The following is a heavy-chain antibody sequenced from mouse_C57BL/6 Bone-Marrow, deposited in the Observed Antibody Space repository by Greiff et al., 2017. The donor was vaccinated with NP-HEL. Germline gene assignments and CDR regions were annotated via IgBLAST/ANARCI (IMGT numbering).Heavy chain of an antibody. CDR3: ARDDGYFYWYFYV. D-gene: IGHD2-3*01. CDR1: GYTFTSYW. J-gene: IGHJ1*03. CDR2: IYPSDSET. V-gene: IGHV1-61*01. Sequence: VQLQQPGAELVRPGSSVKLSCKASGYTFTSYWMDWVKQRPGQGLEWIGNIYPSDSETHYNQKFKDKATLTVDKSSSTAYMQLSSLTSEDSAVYYCARDDGYFYWYFYVWGTGTTVTVSS.